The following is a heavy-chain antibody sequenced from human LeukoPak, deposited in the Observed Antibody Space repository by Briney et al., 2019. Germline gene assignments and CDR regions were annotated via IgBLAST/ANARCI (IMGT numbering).Heavy chain of an antibody. D-gene: IGHD5-18*01. Sequence: SETLSLTCTVSGGSISRSSYYWGWIRQPPGKGLEWIGSIYYSGSTYYNPSLKSRVTISVDTSKNQFSLKLSSVTAADTAVYYCARHPPSRGYSYGYPPNYFDYWGQGTLVTVSS. CDR3: ARHPPSRGYSYGYPPNYFDY. J-gene: IGHJ4*02. V-gene: IGHV4-39*01. CDR1: GGSISRSSYY. CDR2: IYYSGST.